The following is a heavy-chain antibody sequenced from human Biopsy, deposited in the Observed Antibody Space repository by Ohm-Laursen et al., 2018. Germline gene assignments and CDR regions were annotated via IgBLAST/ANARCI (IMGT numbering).Heavy chain of an antibody. CDR3: ATAAYAPPYFDL. V-gene: IGHV3-21*06. J-gene: IGHJ4*02. CDR2: ITGGGNYI. Sequence: SLRLSCTASGVTLSGYAMNWVRQAPGKGLEGVSSITGGGNYINYADSVRGRFTISRDNSKNSVYLVMSSLRAEDTAVYFCATAAYAPPYFDLWGRGTVVTVSS. CDR1: GVTLSGYA. D-gene: IGHD4-17*01.